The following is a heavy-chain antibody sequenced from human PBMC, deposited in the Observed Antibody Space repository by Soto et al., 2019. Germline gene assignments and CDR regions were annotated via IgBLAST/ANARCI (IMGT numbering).Heavy chain of an antibody. CDR3: ARDYGDYYYYGMDV. J-gene: IGHJ6*02. V-gene: IGHV4-59*01. Sequence: IRQPPGKGLEWIGYIYYSGSTNYNPSLKSRVTISVDTSKNQFSLKLSSVTAADTAVYYCARDYGDYYYYGMDVWGQGTTVTVSS. D-gene: IGHD4-17*01. CDR2: IYYSGST.